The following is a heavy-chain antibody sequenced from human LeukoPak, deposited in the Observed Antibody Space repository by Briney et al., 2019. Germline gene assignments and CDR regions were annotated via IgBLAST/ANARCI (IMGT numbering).Heavy chain of an antibody. CDR1: GDSVRSYY. CDR2: INDRGST. CDR3: VRDSRYGSGWFEDGLDF. Sequence: PSKTLSPTCTVSGDSVRSYYWSWIRQPPGQGLEWLGHINDRGSTNYNPSLQGRVTISIDTSKNQFSLKVNSVTAADTAVYYCVRDSRYGSGWFEDGLDFWGQGTTVTVS. J-gene: IGHJ6*02. V-gene: IGHV4-59*02. D-gene: IGHD6-13*01.